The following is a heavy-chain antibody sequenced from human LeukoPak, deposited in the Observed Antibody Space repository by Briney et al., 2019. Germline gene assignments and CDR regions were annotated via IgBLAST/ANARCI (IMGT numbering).Heavy chain of an antibody. Sequence: SGGSLRLSCAASGFTFSSYSMNWVRQAPGKGLEWVAFIRYDGSNKYYADSVKGRFTISRDNFKNALYMQMNSLRAEDTAVYYCVKDRDWNDDDNAFDIWGQGTMVTVSS. CDR3: VKDRDWNDDDNAFDI. CDR2: IRYDGSNK. J-gene: IGHJ3*02. V-gene: IGHV3-30*02. CDR1: GFTFSSYS. D-gene: IGHD1-1*01.